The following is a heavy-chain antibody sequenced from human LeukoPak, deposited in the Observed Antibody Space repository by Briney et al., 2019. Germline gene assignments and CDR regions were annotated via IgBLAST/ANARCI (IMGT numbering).Heavy chain of an antibody. CDR2: INPNSGGT. CDR1: GYTFTGYY. Sequence: ASVKVSCKASGYTFTGYYMHWVRQAPGQGLEWMGWINPNSGGTNYVQKFQGRVTMTRDTSISTAYMELSRLRSDDTAVYYCASTSIAVAGTGGDYWGQGTLVTVSS. CDR3: ASTSIAVAGTGGDY. D-gene: IGHD6-19*01. J-gene: IGHJ4*02. V-gene: IGHV1-2*02.